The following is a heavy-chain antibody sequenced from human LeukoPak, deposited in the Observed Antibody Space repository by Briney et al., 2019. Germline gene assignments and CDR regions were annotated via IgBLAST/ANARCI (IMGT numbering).Heavy chain of an antibody. J-gene: IGHJ3*01. CDR1: GVSFTNAY. D-gene: IGHD2-8*01. CDR3: AREPQLRFTHGFSNDGFAV. Sequence: SETLSLTCTLSGVSFTNAYWHWIRQSPGKGLEWIGYISSIGNTDYTSSLKSRVTISVDTSKSQFSLKLSSVTAADTAVYYCAREPQLRFTHGFSNDGFAVSGQGTMVIVSS. V-gene: IGHV4-59*12. CDR2: ISSIGNT.